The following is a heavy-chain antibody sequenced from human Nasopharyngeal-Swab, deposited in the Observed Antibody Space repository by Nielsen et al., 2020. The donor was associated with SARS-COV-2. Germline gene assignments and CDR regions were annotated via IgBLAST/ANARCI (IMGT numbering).Heavy chain of an antibody. CDR2: LGPSGGT. CDR1: GDTISAYH. J-gene: IGHJ5*02. Sequence: AAVKVSCKASGDTISAYHMHWVRQAPGQGLEWRGVLGPSGGTTYAQKFQGRVAMTRDTSTSTVYMELSSLTSEDTALYWCAREASPVVTSALGETHGKLPNWFDTWGQGTLVSVSS. CDR3: AREASPVVTSALGETHGKLPNWFDT. V-gene: IGHV1-46*01. D-gene: IGHD4-23*01.